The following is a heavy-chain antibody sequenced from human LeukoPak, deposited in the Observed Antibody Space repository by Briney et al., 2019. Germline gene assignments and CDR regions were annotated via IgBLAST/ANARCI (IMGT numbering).Heavy chain of an antibody. D-gene: IGHD3-22*01. J-gene: IGHJ3*02. CDR1: GGTFSSYA. CDR3: ASWMTNLYYDSSGYSPGAFDI. V-gene: IGHV1-69*04. CDR2: IIPILGIA. Sequence: GSSVKVSCKASGGTFSSYAISWVRQAPGQGLEWMGRIIPILGIANYAQKFQGRVTITADKSTSTAYMELSSLRSDDTAVYYCASWMTNLYYDSSGYSPGAFDIWGQGTMVTVSS.